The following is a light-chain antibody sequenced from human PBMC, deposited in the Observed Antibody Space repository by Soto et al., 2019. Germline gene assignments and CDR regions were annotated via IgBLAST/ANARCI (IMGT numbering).Light chain of an antibody. CDR2: SNN. CDR1: DSNIGGNT. V-gene: IGLV1-44*01. CDR3: SSWDDGVSGWV. J-gene: IGLJ3*02. Sequence: QSVLTQPPSASGTPGQRVTISCSGSDSNIGGNTVTWYQQLPGTAPKLLIYSNNQRPSGVPDRFSGSKSGTSASLAISGLQSEDEADYYCSSWDDGVSGWVFGGGTKLTVL.